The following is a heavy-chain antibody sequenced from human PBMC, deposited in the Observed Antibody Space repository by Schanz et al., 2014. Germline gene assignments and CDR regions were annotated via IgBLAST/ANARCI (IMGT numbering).Heavy chain of an antibody. Sequence: QDQLLQSGAAVKKPGSSVRVSCKASGGTLDTYKIAWVRQAPGQGLEWMGRIIPFLAVSNYAQDFQGRVTFTADRATSTVHMDLRSLRSEDTGLYYCARAGRGYAYPLNSCPMDVWGQGTTVIVSS. D-gene: IGHD3-16*01. V-gene: IGHV1-69*02. J-gene: IGHJ6*02. CDR2: IIPFLAVS. CDR3: ARAGRGYAYPLNSCPMDV. CDR1: GGTLDTYK.